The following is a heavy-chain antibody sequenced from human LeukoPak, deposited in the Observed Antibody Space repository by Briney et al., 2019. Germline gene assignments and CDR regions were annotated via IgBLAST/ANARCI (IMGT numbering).Heavy chain of an antibody. Sequence: SETLSLTCTVSGGSISSYYWSWIRQPAGKGLEWIGRIYTSGSTNYNPSLKSRVTMSVDTSKNQFSLKLSSVTAADTAVYYCARVKTAMVRGYYYYGMDVWGQGTTVTVSS. D-gene: IGHD5-18*01. CDR3: ARVKTAMVRGYYYYGMDV. CDR2: IYTSGST. J-gene: IGHJ6*02. CDR1: GGSISSYY. V-gene: IGHV4-4*07.